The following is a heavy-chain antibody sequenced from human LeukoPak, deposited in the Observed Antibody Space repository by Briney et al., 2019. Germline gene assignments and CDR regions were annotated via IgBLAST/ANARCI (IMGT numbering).Heavy chain of an antibody. D-gene: IGHD1-26*01. CDR1: GFTFSRYA. J-gene: IGHJ4*02. CDR3: ARDGKAKNDF. CDR2: MDDSGAHI. V-gene: IGHV3-64*02. Sequence: GGSLRLSCAASGFTFSRYAMQWVRQAPDKRLEYVSGMDDSGAHIYYADSVKGRFTMSRDNSRDTLYLQMGSLRPEDTAVYYCARDGKAKNDFWGQGTLVTVST.